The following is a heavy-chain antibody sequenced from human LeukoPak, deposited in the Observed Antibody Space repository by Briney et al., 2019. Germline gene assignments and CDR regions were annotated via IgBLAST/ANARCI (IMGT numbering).Heavy chain of an antibody. CDR1: GFIFNGYA. J-gene: IGHJ4*02. Sequence: GGSLRLSCEVSGFIFNGYAMTWVRQAPGKGLEWVSAINVDAGSTYYADSVKGRFTISRDNSKNTLYLQMNSLRAEDTAVYYCARILDSAWGELGYWGQGTLVTVSS. CDR3: ARILDSAWGELGY. D-gene: IGHD6-19*01. V-gene: IGHV3-23*01. CDR2: INVDAGST.